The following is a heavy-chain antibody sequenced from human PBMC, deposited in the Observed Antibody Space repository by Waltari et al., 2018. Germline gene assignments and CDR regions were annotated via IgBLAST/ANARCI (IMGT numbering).Heavy chain of an antibody. CDR3: ASDWVIREVSLDY. CDR2: IKEDGSEK. D-gene: IGHD2-21*01. CDR1: GFAFSRCW. V-gene: IGHV3-7*03. J-gene: IGHJ4*02. Sequence: EVQLVESGGDLVQPGGSLRLSCVASGFAFSRCWMSWVRQAPGEGLEWVANIKEDGSEKNYVDSVKGRFTISRDNAKNSLYLQMNSLRAEDTAVYYCASDWVIREVSLDYWGQGTLLTVSS.